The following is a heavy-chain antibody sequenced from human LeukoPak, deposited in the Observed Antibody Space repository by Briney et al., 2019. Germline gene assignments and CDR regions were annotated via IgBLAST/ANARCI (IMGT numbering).Heavy chain of an antibody. CDR1: GYTFTSFD. V-gene: IGHV1-8*01. CDR3: ARTCSGTSCSDFDY. D-gene: IGHD2-2*01. Sequence: GASVKVSCKASGYTFTSFDINWVRQATGQGLEWMGWMSPNSGNTGYAQKFQGRVTMTRSTSISTAYMELNSLKSEDTAVYYCARTCSGTSCSDFDYWGQGTLVTVSS. J-gene: IGHJ4*02. CDR2: MSPNSGNT.